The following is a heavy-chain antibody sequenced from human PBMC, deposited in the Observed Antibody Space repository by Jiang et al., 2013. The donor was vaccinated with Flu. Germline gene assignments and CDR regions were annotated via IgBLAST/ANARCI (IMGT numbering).Heavy chain of an antibody. CDR1: GGSIRGSY. CDR2: IYNTESSDYSGST. J-gene: IGHJ3*02. CDR3: ARDPDCSGGSCPAFGI. D-gene: IGHD2-15*01. Sequence: GLVKPSETLSLTCTVSGGSIRGSYWSWIRQPPGKGLEWIGYIYNTESSDYSGSTAYNPSLQSRVTISADASKKQFSLNLRSVTAADTAVYYCARDPDCSGGSCPAFGIWGQGTMVTVSS. V-gene: IGHV4-59*01.